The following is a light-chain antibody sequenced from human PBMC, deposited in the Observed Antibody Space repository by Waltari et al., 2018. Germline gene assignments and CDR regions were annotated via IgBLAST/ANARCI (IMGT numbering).Light chain of an antibody. Sequence: QSVLTQSPSASGTPGQRVTISCSGSSSNLGDNVVTWYQPVPGKAPKLLIDRNDQRPSGGPDRFSASKSSTSASLAISGLQSEDEADYYCAAWDDRMNGHWVFGGGTKVTVL. CDR2: RND. CDR3: AAWDDRMNGHWV. J-gene: IGLJ3*02. CDR1: SSNLGDNV. V-gene: IGLV1-44*01.